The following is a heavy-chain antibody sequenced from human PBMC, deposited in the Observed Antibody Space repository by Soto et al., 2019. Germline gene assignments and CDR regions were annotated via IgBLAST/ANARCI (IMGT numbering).Heavy chain of an antibody. CDR2: IYYTGNT. V-gene: IGHV4-39*01. CDR3: ARRASDWIDP. CDR1: GGPISSNTYY. J-gene: IGHJ5*02. Sequence: ASETLSLTCTVSGGPISSNTYYWVWIRQPPGKGLEWIGTIYYTGNTHYNVSLESRVTMSVDTAKNQFSLNLTSVTAADTAVYYCARRASDWIDPWCQGTLVTVSS.